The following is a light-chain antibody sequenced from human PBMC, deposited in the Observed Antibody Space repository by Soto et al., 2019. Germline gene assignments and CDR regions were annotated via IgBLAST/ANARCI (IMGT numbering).Light chain of an antibody. J-gene: IGKJ1*01. CDR2: WAS. Sequence: DIVMTQSPDSLTVSLGGRATINCKSSQSVFYSSNNKNYLAWYQQKPGQPPKLLISWASTRDSGVPDRVSGSGSGTDLSLNISSLQAEDVAVYYCQQYYSPPWTFGQGTKVEIK. CDR3: QQYYSPPWT. V-gene: IGKV4-1*01. CDR1: QSVFYSSNNKNY.